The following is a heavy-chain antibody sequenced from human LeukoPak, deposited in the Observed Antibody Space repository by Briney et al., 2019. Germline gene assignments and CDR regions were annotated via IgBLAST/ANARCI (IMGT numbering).Heavy chain of an antibody. Sequence: SETLSLTCTVSGDSITSHYWGWIRRPPGKKPEWIASIHYTGSTYFNPSFESRVAISVDTSNNQFSLKLSSVIAADTAIYYCAAFAGFIPAWGQGALVTVSS. V-gene: IGHV4-59*05. CDR3: AAFAGFIPA. J-gene: IGHJ4*02. D-gene: IGHD3-10*01. CDR2: IHYTGST. CDR1: GDSITSHY.